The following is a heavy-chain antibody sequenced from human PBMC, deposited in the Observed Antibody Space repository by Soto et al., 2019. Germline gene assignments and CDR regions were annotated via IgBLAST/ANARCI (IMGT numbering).Heavy chain of an antibody. CDR1: GGAFSEYA. D-gene: IGHD3-9*01. V-gene: IGHV1-69*06. J-gene: IGHJ5*02. CDR3: SRGGIPARPGFVYFGS. Sequence: QVQLVQSGAEVKKPGSSVRVSCEASGGAFSEYAFSWVRQAPGQGLEWMGGIIPLSDTTKYAQARKLQGRVKISADKSTNTVYMELSSLRPEDTAVYFCSRGGIPARPGFVYFGSWGQGTLVTVSS. CDR2: IIPLSDTT.